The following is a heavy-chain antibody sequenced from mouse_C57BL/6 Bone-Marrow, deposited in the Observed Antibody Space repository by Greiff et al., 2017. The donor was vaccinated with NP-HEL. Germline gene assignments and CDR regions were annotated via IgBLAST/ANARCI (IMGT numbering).Heavy chain of an antibody. CDR2: IDPENGDT. J-gene: IGHJ4*01. Sequence: VQLQQSGAELVRPGASVKLSCTASGFNIKDDYMHWVKQRPEQGLEWIGWIDPENGDTEYASKFQGKATITADTSSNTAYLQLSSLTSEDTAVYYCTTTLPSYYGSSGYYAMDYWGQGTSVTVSS. CDR3: TTTLPSYYGSSGYYAMDY. D-gene: IGHD1-1*01. V-gene: IGHV14-4*01. CDR1: GFNIKDDY.